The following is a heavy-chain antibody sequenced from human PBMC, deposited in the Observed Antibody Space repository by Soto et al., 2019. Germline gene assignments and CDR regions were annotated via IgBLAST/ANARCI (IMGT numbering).Heavy chain of an antibody. CDR2: ILVAGST. Sequence: GGSLSLSCAASGFTCSSYDMSWFLQAPGKVLEWVSTILVAGSTHYPDSVKGRFTISRDISKNTVFLQMNSLTAGDTAVYYCAKATATGGGAFHICGQGTVVTVSS. J-gene: IGHJ3*02. V-gene: IGHV3-23*01. D-gene: IGHD2-8*02. CDR3: AKATATGGGAFHI. CDR1: GFTCSSYD.